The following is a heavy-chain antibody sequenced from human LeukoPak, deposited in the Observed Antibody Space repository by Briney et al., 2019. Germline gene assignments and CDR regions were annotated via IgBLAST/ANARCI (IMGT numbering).Heavy chain of an antibody. Sequence: ASVKVSCKASGFTFTSSAMQWVRQARGQRLEWIGWIVVGSGNTNYAQKFQGRVTITADESTSTAYMELSSLRSEDTAVYYCARNGYRTPFDYWGQGTLVTVSS. D-gene: IGHD5-18*01. J-gene: IGHJ4*02. CDR2: IVVGSGNT. CDR3: ARNGYRTPFDY. V-gene: IGHV1-58*02. CDR1: GFTFTSSA.